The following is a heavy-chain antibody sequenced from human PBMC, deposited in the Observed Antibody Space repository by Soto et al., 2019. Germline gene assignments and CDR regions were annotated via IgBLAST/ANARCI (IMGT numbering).Heavy chain of an antibody. J-gene: IGHJ5*02. D-gene: IGHD6-19*01. Sequence: GALILSCSTSGFTFSSYSMNWVRQAPGKGLEWVSYISSSSSTIYYADSVKGRFTISRDNAKNSLYQQMNSLRDEDTAVYDCARGNSGRWFDPGGQGTLVTVSS. V-gene: IGHV3-48*02. CDR2: ISSSSSTI. CDR1: GFTFSSYS. CDR3: ARGNSGRWFDP.